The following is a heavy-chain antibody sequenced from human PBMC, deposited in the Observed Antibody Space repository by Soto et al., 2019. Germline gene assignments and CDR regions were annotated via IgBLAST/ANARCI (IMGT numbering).Heavy chain of an antibody. V-gene: IGHV3-33*01. CDR3: ARDLLYSRCWAHCKVL. Sequence: GGSLRLSCAASGFTFSSYGMHWVRQAPGKGLEWVAVIWYDGSNKYHADSVKGRFTISRDNAKNSLYLQMNSLRAEDTAVYYCARDLLYSRCWAHCKVLSGQATTVTV. CDR2: IWYDGSNK. J-gene: IGHJ6*02. CDR1: GFTFSSYG. D-gene: IGHD6-13*01.